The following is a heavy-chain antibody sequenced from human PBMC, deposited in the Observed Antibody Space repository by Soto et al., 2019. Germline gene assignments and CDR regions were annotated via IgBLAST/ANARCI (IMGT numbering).Heavy chain of an antibody. CDR3: ARAVLMIEGSGSYCYYGMDV. Sequence: QLQLQESGPGLVKPSETLSLTCTVSGGSISSSSYYWGWIRQPPGKGLEWIGSIYYSGSTYYNPSLKSRVTISVYTSKNQFSRKLSSVTAADTAVYYCARAVLMIEGSGSYCYYGMDVWGQGTTVTVSS. CDR2: IYYSGST. J-gene: IGHJ6*02. D-gene: IGHD3-10*01. CDR1: GGSISSSSYY. V-gene: IGHV4-39*01.